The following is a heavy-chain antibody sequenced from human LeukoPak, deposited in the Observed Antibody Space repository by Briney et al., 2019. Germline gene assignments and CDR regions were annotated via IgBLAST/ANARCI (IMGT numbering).Heavy chain of an antibody. CDR2: FYSGGRT. V-gene: IGHV3-53*01. D-gene: IGHD2-15*01. CDR3: ASKLGSYCSGSNCHNYYYYLDV. CDR1: GFTVSSNY. J-gene: IGHJ6*03. Sequence: PGGSLRLSCTASGFTVSSNYMSWVRQAPGKGLGWVSLFYSGGRTYNADSVKGGFTISRDNSKNTLYLQMTSLRAEDSAVYYCASKLGSYCSGSNCHNYYYYLDVWGKGTTVTVSS.